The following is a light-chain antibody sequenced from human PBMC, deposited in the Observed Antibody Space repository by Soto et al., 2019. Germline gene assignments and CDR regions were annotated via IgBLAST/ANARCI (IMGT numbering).Light chain of an antibody. CDR1: QSITSW. CDR2: DAS. CDR3: QQYNRYPFT. Sequence: DIQMTQSPSTLSASVGDRVTVTCRASQSITSWLAWYQQKPGKAPKLLIYDASSLETEVPSRLSGRGSGPAFTLTISGLQPDDFATYYCQQYNRYPFTFGPGTTVDI. V-gene: IGKV1-5*01. J-gene: IGKJ3*01.